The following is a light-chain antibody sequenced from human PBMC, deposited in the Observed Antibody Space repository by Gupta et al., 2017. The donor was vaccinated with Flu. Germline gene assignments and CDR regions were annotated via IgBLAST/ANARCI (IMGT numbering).Light chain of an antibody. V-gene: IGLV3-19*01. Sequence: SSELTQDPSVSAALGQTVRINSRGDSLNSYYSSWYQQKPGQAPLLVMFGKNMRPSGLPDRFSGSTSGDTTSLTITVTQAEDDAHYYGNSRGSGGRLLFGGGTKLTVL. CDR1: SLNSYY. CDR3: NSRGSGGRLL. CDR2: GKN. J-gene: IGLJ2*01.